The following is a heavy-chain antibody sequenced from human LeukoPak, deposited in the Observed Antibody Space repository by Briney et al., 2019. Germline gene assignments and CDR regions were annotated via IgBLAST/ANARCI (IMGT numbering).Heavy chain of an antibody. CDR1: GGSISGYY. CDR3: ARTQVGAFDY. D-gene: IGHD1-26*01. V-gene: IGHV4-59*01. Sequence: PSETLSLTCTVSGGSISGYYWSWIRQPPGKGLEWITYIFYSGGTNYNPSLKSRVTISVDTSKNQFSLKLSSVTAADTAVYYCARTQVGAFDYWGQGTLVTVSS. CDR2: IFYSGGT. J-gene: IGHJ4*02.